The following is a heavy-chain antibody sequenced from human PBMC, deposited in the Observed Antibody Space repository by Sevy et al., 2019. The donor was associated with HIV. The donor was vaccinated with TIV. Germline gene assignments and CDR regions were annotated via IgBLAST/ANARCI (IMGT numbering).Heavy chain of an antibody. V-gene: IGHV3-23*01. CDR2: IYGSGGVT. D-gene: IGHD3-22*01. Sequence: GGSLRLSCKPSGFTFTSYAMNWVRQAPGKGLEWISTIYGSGGVTYYADSVKGRFTISRDKSKNTLYLQMNSLRTEDTAVYDCAGGRYDSSGSFDALDIWGQGTMVTVSS. J-gene: IGHJ3*02. CDR3: AGGRYDSSGSFDALDI. CDR1: GFTFTSYA.